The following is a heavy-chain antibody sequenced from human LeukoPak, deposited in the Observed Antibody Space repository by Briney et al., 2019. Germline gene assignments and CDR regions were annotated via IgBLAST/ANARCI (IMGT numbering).Heavy chain of an antibody. J-gene: IGHJ6*02. Sequence: PETLSLTCTVSGGSISSYYWSWIRQPPGKGLEWIGYIYYSGSTNYNPSLKSRVTISVDTSKNQFSLKLSSVTAADTAVYYCARLAATKLRYYYYGMDVWGQGTTVTVSS. CDR2: IYYSGST. V-gene: IGHV4-59*01. D-gene: IGHD4-23*01. CDR3: ARLAATKLRYYYYGMDV. CDR1: GGSISSYY.